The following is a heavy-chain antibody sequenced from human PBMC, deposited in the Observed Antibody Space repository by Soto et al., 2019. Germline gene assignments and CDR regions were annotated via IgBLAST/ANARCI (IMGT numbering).Heavy chain of an antibody. Sequence: ASETLSLTCTVSGGSISSYYLSWIRQPPGKGLEWIGYIYYSGSTNYNPSLKSRVTISVDTSKNQFSLKLSSVTAADTAVYYCASQRDWFDPWGQGTLVTVSS. CDR2: IYYSGST. CDR1: GGSISSYY. CDR3: ASQRDWFDP. V-gene: IGHV4-59*08. J-gene: IGHJ5*02.